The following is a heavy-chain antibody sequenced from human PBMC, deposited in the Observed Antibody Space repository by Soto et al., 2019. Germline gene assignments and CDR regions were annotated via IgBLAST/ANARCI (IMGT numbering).Heavy chain of an antibody. V-gene: IGHV3-33*01. CDR1: GFTFSSYG. CDR3: ARVGSSIWSYYYYYGMDV. CDR2: IWYDGSNK. D-gene: IGHD6-13*01. Sequence: QVQLVESGGGVVQPGRSLRLSCAASGFTFSSYGMHWVRQAPGKGLEWVAVIWYDGSNKYYADSVKGRFTISRDNSKNTLYLQMNSLRAEDTAVYYCARVGSSIWSYYYYYGMDVWGQGTTVTVSS. J-gene: IGHJ6*02.